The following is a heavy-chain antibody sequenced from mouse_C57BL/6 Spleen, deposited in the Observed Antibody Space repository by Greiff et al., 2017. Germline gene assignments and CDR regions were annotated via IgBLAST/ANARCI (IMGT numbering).Heavy chain of an antibody. CDR3: TSPTGTNWYFDV. CDR1: GYTFTDYE. V-gene: IGHV1-15*01. D-gene: IGHD4-1*02. CDR2: IDPETGGT. Sequence: VQLQQSGAELVRPGASVTLSCKASGYTFTDYEMHWVKQTPVHGLEWIGAIDPETGGTAYNQKFKGKDILTADKSSSTAYMELRSLTSEDSAVYYCTSPTGTNWYFDVWGTGTTVTVSS. J-gene: IGHJ1*03.